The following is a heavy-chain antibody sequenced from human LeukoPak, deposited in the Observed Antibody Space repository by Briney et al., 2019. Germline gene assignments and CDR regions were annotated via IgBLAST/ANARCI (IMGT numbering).Heavy chain of an antibody. D-gene: IGHD2-21*02. Sequence: EASVKVSCKASGYTFTSYGISWVRQAPGQGLEWMGWINVNNGDTRYAQKFQGRVTVTRDTSVSTAYMEVSRLRSDDTAVYYCARDPPTEGWDFDLWGRGTLVTVSS. CDR1: GYTFTSYG. CDR3: ARDPPTEGWDFDL. J-gene: IGHJ2*01. V-gene: IGHV1-2*02. CDR2: INVNNGDT.